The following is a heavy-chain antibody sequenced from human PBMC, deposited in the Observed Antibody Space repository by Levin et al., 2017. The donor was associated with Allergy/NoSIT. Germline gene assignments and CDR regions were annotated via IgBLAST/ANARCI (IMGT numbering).Heavy chain of an antibody. CDR2: ISSDSSIM. Sequence: GGSLRLSCAASGFTFSGYSMSWVRQAPGKGPEWVSYISSDSSIMYSADSVMGRFTISRDNAKNSLYLQMNSLRAEDSAVYYCARNLPAADYWGHGTLVTVSS. V-gene: IGHV3-48*01. CDR1: GFTFSGYS. CDR3: ARNLPAADY. D-gene: IGHD2-2*01. J-gene: IGHJ4*01.